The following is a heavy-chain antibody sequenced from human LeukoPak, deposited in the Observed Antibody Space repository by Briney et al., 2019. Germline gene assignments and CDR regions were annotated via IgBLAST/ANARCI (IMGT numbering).Heavy chain of an antibody. J-gene: IGHJ6*02. V-gene: IGHV3-21*01. CDR3: ARDDYSDSPTYYNGMDV. D-gene: IGHD4/OR15-4a*01. Sequence: GGSLRLSCAASGFTFSDYAMTWVRQAPGKGLEWVSSMSGIGGFVHYADSVKGRFTISRDNAKSSLYLQMNSLRAEDTAVYFCARDDYSDSPTYYNGMDVWGQGTAVTVSS. CDR2: MSGIGGFV. CDR1: GFTFSDYA.